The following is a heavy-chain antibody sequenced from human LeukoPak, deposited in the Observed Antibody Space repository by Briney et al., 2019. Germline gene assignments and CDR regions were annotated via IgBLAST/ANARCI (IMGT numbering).Heavy chain of an antibody. CDR1: EFTFSSFA. CDR2: ISGSGRTT. D-gene: IGHD3-22*01. CDR3: AKSRARREESSGSIDS. Sequence: GGSQRLSCAASEFTFSSFAMGWVRQAPGKGLEWVSAISGSGRTTYYADSVKGRFSISRDNSKNTLYLQMNSLRAEDTAVYYCAKSRARREESSGSIDSWGQGTLVNVSS. J-gene: IGHJ4*02. V-gene: IGHV3-23*01.